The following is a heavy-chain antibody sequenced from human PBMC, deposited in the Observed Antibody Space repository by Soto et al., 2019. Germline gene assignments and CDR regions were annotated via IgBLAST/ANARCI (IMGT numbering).Heavy chain of an antibody. V-gene: IGHV3-30*18. CDR3: AKVRSSGFEGPCYAYGMDV. Sequence: GGSLRLSCAASGFPFSIYGMHWVRQSPGKGLEWVAVISYDGSNKYYADSVKGRFTISRDNSKNTLYLQMNSLRAEDTAVYYSAKVRSSGFEGPCYAYGMDVWGQGNTVTVSS. D-gene: IGHD3-22*01. J-gene: IGHJ6*02. CDR2: ISYDGSNK. CDR1: GFPFSIYG.